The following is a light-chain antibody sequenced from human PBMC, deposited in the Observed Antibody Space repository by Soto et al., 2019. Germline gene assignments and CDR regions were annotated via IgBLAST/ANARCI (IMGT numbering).Light chain of an antibody. CDR3: QQRSNWPRT. CDR2: DVS. J-gene: IGKJ2*01. V-gene: IGKV3-11*01. Sequence: EIVLTQSPATLSLSLGERDTLSCRASQSVSSYLAWYQQKPGQAPRLLIYDVSSRATGIPARFSGSGSGTDFTLTISSLEPEDFAVYYCQQRSNWPRTFGQGTKLEIK. CDR1: QSVSSY.